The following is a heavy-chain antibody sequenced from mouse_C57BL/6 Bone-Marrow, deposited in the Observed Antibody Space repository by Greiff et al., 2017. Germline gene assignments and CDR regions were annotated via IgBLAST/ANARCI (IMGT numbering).Heavy chain of an antibody. CDR2: IHPNSGST. CDR1: GYTFTSYW. Sequence: QVQLQQPGAELVKPGASVKLSCKASGYTFTSYWMHWVKQRPGQGLEWIGMIHPNSGSTNYNEKFKSKATLTVDKSSSTAYMQLSSLTSEDSAVYYCARPLYYGSSWGFAYWGQGTLVTVSA. J-gene: IGHJ3*01. D-gene: IGHD1-1*01. CDR3: ARPLYYGSSWGFAY. V-gene: IGHV1-64*01.